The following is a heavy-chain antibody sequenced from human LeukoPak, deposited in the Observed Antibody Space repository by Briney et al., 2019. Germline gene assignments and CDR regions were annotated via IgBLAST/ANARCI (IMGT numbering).Heavy chain of an antibody. CDR3: ARERGGSGSYPNYYYYYMDV. Sequence: GASVKVSCKASGYTFTSYDINWVRQATGQGLEWMGWMNPNSGNTGFAQKFQGRVTITRNSSISTAYMELSSLRSEDTAVYYCARERGGSGSYPNYYYYYMDVWGKGTTVTISS. V-gene: IGHV1-8*03. J-gene: IGHJ6*03. CDR1: GYTFTSYD. D-gene: IGHD3-10*01. CDR2: MNPNSGNT.